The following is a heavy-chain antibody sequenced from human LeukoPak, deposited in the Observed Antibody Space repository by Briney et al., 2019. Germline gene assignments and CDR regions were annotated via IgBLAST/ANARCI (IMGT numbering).Heavy chain of an antibody. D-gene: IGHD3-22*01. CDR1: GGSISSSNW. CDR3: ARNRPVSRWSYYYDSSGPNWFDP. J-gene: IGHJ5*02. CDR2: IYHGGST. V-gene: IGHV4-4*02. Sequence: SETLSLTCAVSGGSISSSNWWSWVRQPPGKGLEWIGEIYHGGSTNYNPSLKSRVTISVDKSKNQFSLKLSSVTAADTAVYYCARNRPVSRWSYYYDSSGPNWFDPWGQGTLVTVSS.